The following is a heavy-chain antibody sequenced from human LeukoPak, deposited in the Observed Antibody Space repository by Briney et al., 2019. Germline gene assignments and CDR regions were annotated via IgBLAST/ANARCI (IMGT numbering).Heavy chain of an antibody. CDR3: AKDHDGYEM. Sequence: PGGSLRLSCAVSGFIFRNYAMSWVRQAPGKGLEWVSDVSGSGSRTYYADSVKGRFTISRDNSKNTLCLQMDSLRVDDSAVYYCAKDHDGYEMWGQGTMVTVSS. V-gene: IGHV3-23*01. J-gene: IGHJ3*02. CDR1: GFIFRNYA. CDR2: VSGSGSRT.